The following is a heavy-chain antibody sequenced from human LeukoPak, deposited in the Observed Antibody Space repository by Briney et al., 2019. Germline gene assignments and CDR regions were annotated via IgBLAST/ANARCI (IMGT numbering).Heavy chain of an antibody. CDR1: GFTFSSYA. J-gene: IGHJ5*02. V-gene: IGHV3-23*01. Sequence: PGGSLRLSCAASGFTFSSYAMSWVRQAPGKGLEWVSAISGSGGITYSAVSVKGRFTISRDNTKNTLYLQMNSLRAEDTAVYYCAKGPYYYDSSGYSRRWFDPWGQGTLVTVSS. CDR3: AKGPYYYDSSGYSRRWFDP. CDR2: ISGSGGIT. D-gene: IGHD3-22*01.